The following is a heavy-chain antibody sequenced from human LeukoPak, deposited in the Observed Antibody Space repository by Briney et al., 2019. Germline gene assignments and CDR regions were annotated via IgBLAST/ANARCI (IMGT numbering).Heavy chain of an antibody. D-gene: IGHD2-2*01. V-gene: IGHV4-31*03. CDR3: ARSSRMGSSTHGMDV. J-gene: IGHJ6*02. CDR2: IYYSGST. Sequence: SQTLSLTCTVSGGSISSGGYYWSWIRQHPGKGLEWIGYIYYSGSTYYNPSLKSRVTISVGTSKNQFSLKLSSVTAADTAVYYCARSSRMGSSTHGMDVWGQGTTVTVSS. CDR1: GGSISSGGYY.